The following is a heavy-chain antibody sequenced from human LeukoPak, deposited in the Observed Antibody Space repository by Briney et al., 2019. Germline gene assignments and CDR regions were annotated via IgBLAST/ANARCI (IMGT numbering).Heavy chain of an antibody. CDR3: ARGREVVPAAIDY. J-gene: IGHJ4*02. D-gene: IGHD2-2*01. CDR2: IYYSGST. V-gene: IGHV4-31*03. CDR1: GGSISSGGYY. Sequence: SQTLSLTCTVSGGSISSGGYYWSWIRQHPGKGLEWIGYIYYSGSTYYNPSLKSRVTISVDTSKNQFSLKLSSVTDADTAVYYCARGREVVPAAIDYWGQGTLVTVSS.